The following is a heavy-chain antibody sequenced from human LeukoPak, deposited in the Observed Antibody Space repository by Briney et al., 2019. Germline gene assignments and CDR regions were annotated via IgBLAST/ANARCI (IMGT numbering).Heavy chain of an antibody. CDR1: GFTFSSYT. D-gene: IGHD6-19*01. CDR3: AKDALEAEDFIAVAGKVDPEEFDY. CDR2: IGTSSTTI. Sequence: PGGSLRLSCAASGFTFSSYTMNWVRQPPGKGLEWVSNIGTSSTTIYYADSVKGRFTISRDNAKNSLYLQMNSLRADDTAVYYCAKDALEAEDFIAVAGKVDPEEFDYWGQGTLVTVSS. J-gene: IGHJ4*02. V-gene: IGHV3-48*01.